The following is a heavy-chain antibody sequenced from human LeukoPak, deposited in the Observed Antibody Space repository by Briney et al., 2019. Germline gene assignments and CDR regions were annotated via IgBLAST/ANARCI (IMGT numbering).Heavy chain of an antibody. Sequence: GGSLRLSCAASGFTFSSYGMHWVRQAPGKGLEWVAVISYDGSNKYYADSVKGRFTISRDNSKNTLYLQMNSLRAEDTAVYYCATKTSGDFDAFDIWGQGTMVTVSS. CDR3: ATKTSGDFDAFDI. V-gene: IGHV3-30*03. CDR2: ISYDGSNK. D-gene: IGHD2-21*01. J-gene: IGHJ3*02. CDR1: GFTFSSYG.